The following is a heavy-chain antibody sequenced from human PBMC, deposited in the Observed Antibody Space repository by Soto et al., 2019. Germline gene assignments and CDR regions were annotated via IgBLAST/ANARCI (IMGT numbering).Heavy chain of an antibody. D-gene: IGHD1-1*01. CDR2: VYDSGPA. V-gene: IGHV4-39*07. CDR3: ALHGSFGQLGRSFDH. Sequence: QLQLRESGPGLVRPSETLSLTCILSGDSMRRSDHYWAWIRQFPGKGLEWIGSVYDSGPAYYNPSLQGTVAMSIDTSKNQFSLELTSVPAADTATYFCALHGSFGQLGRSFDHWGCGILVSVSS. J-gene: IGHJ4*01. CDR1: GDSMRRSDHY.